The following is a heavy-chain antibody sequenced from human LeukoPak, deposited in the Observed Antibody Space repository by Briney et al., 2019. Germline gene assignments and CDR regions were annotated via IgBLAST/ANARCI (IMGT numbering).Heavy chain of an antibody. CDR3: ARVGFYGRAFDI. V-gene: IGHV4-4*07. CDR2: IYTSGST. D-gene: IGHD3-3*01. CDR1: GGSISSYY. Sequence: SETLSLTCTVSGGSISSYYWSWIRQPAGKGLEWIGRIYTSGSTNYNPSLKSRVTMSVDTSKNQFPLKLSSVTAADTAVYYCARVGFYGRAFDIWGQGTMVTVSS. J-gene: IGHJ3*02.